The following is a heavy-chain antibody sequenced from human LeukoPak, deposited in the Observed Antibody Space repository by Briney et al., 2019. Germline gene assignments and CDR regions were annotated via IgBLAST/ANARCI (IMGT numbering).Heavy chain of an antibody. CDR3: ARRASGSGDYYYGMDV. Sequence: GESLKIYCKGSGYSFTSYWIGWVRQMPGKGLEWMGIIYPGDSDTRYSPSFQGQVTISADKSISTAYLQWSSLKASDTAMYYCARRASGSGDYYYGMDVWGQGTTVTVSS. CDR2: IYPGDSDT. D-gene: IGHD3-10*01. J-gene: IGHJ6*02. V-gene: IGHV5-51*01. CDR1: GYSFTSYW.